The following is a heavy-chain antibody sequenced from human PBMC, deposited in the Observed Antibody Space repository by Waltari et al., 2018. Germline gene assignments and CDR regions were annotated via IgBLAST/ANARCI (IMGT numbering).Heavy chain of an antibody. D-gene: IGHD2-21*02. J-gene: IGHJ4*02. Sequence: QVQLHESGPGLVKPSETLSLTCSVSGGPIRGYFWHWIRQPPGKGLEWIGYIYYNGATNYNPSLRSRLTISVDTAENQFSLRLSSVTTADTAVYYCAREIYGGNSRPFDYWGQGTLATVSS. CDR2: IYYNGAT. V-gene: IGHV4-59*01. CDR1: GGPIRGYF. CDR3: AREIYGGNSRPFDY.